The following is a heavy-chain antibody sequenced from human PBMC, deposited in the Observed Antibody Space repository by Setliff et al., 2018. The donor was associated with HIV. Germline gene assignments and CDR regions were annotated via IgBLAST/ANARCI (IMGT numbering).Heavy chain of an antibody. D-gene: IGHD3-16*02. CDR2: INHTGNT. Sequence: PSETPSLTCAVYGGSFSGYHWNWIRQFPGKGLEWIGEINHTGNTQYNPSLKSRVTMSEETSKNQFSLQVNSVTAAGTAIYYCARDIARRFDPWGQGTLVTVSS. J-gene: IGHJ5*02. CDR1: GGSFSGYH. CDR3: ARDIARRFDP. V-gene: IGHV4-34*01.